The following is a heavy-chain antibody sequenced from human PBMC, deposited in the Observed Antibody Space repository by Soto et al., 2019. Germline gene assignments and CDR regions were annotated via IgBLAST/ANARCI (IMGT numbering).Heavy chain of an antibody. D-gene: IGHD3-16*01. J-gene: IGHJ5*02. V-gene: IGHV3-30*18. Sequence: QVQLVESGGGVVQPGRSLRLSCAASGFTFSSFGMHWVRQAPDKGLQWVAVISYDGSDKYYADSVKGRFTISRDDSTKTRYLQMNSLRTEDTAVYYCAKTSGYDYVWGRSGLDPWGQGTMVTVSS. CDR2: ISYDGSDK. CDR3: AKTSGYDYVWGRSGLDP. CDR1: GFTFSSFG.